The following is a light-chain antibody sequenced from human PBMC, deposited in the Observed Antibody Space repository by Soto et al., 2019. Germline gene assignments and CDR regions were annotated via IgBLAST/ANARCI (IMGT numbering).Light chain of an antibody. CDR3: LQFRTYPRT. V-gene: IGKV1-17*03. J-gene: IGKJ1*01. Sequence: DIQMTQSPSAMSASVGDRVTITCRASQGIDIYLAWFQQKPGKVPERLIYGASSLQSGVPSRFSGSGSGTEFTLTISSLQPEDFATYYCLQFRTYPRTFGQGTRVEVK. CDR2: GAS. CDR1: QGIDIY.